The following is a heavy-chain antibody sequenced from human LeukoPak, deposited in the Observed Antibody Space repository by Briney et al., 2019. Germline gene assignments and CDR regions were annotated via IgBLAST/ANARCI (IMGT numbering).Heavy chain of an antibody. CDR1: GFTFDDYG. V-gene: IGHV3-21*01. J-gene: IGHJ5*02. CDR2: ISSSSSYI. D-gene: IGHD2-15*01. CDR3: ARVGVVVVAATPTWFDP. Sequence: GGSLRLSCAASGFTFDDYGMSWVRQAPGKGLEWVSSISSSSSYIYYTDSVKGRFTISRDNAKNSLYLQMNSLRAEDTAVYYCARVGVVVVAATPTWFDPWGQGTLVTVSS.